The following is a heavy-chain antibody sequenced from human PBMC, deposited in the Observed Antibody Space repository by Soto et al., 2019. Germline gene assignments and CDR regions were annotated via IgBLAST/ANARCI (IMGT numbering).Heavy chain of an antibody. Sequence: GGSLRLSCAASGFTFSSYGMHWVRQAPGKGLEWVAVIWYDGSNKYYADSVKGRFTISRDNSKNTLYLQMNSLRAEDTAVYYCARDPQGDLWFGELLYVGMDVWGQGTTVTVSS. V-gene: IGHV3-33*01. D-gene: IGHD3-10*01. CDR3: ARDPQGDLWFGELLYVGMDV. CDR1: GFTFSSYG. CDR2: IWYDGSNK. J-gene: IGHJ6*02.